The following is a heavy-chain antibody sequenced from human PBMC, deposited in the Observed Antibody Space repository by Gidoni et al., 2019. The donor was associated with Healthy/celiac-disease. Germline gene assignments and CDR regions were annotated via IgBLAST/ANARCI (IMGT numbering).Heavy chain of an antibody. CDR3: AREDILTGYYSPLDY. V-gene: IGHV1-18*01. CDR2: ISAYNGNT. J-gene: IGHJ4*02. Sequence: QVQLVQSGAEVKKPGASVKVSCKASGYTFTSYGISWVRQAPGQGLDWMGWISAYNGNTNYAQKLQGRVTMTTDTSPSTAYMELRNLRSDDTAVYYCAREDILTGYYSPLDYWGQGTLVTVSS. CDR1: GYTFTSYG. D-gene: IGHD3-9*01.